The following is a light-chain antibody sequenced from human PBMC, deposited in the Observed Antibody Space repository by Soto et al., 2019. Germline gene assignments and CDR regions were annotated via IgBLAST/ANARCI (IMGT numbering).Light chain of an antibody. Sequence: QSVLIQPASVSGSPGQSITISCTGTSSDVGGYNYVSWYQQHPGKAPKLMIYDVSYRPSGVSDRFSGSKSGNTASLTISGLQSEDEADYYCDSYTSGSSYVFGTGTKVTVL. J-gene: IGLJ1*01. CDR2: DVS. V-gene: IGLV2-14*01. CDR3: DSYTSGSSYV. CDR1: SSDVGGYNY.